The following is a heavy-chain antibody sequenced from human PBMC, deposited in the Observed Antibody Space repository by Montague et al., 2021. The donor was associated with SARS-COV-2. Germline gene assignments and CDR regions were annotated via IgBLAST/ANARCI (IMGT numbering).Heavy chain of an antibody. J-gene: IGHJ4*02. D-gene: IGHD4-11*01. CDR1: GVSITSTNW. Sequence: SETLSLTCAVSGVSITSTNWRSLVRQPPGKGLEWIGEISYGGTATYNPPLKSRATISMDRSRNPFSLKPSSVTAADTAIYYCAGKVLTVPADYWGQGTLVTVS. CDR2: ISYGGTA. V-gene: IGHV4-4*02. CDR3: AGKVLTVPADY.